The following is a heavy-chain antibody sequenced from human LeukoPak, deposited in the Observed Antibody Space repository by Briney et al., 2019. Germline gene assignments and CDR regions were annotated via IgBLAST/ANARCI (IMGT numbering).Heavy chain of an antibody. CDR1: GFTFDDFA. CDR2: ITGDGYST. J-gene: IGHJ6*02. D-gene: IGHD3-16*01. CDR3: AKEGIGGGLDYYFGMDV. Sequence: GGSLRLSCAASGFTFDDFAMHWVRQAPGKGLEWVSLITGDGYSTNYADSVKGRFTISRDNSKNSLYLQMNSLRSEDTALYYCAKEGIGGGLDYYFGMDVWGHGTTVTVSS. V-gene: IGHV3-43*02.